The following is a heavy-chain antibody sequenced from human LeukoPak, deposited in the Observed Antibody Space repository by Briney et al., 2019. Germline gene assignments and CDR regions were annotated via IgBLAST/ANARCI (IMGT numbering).Heavy chain of an antibody. CDR3: MRDYMGWFDP. V-gene: IGHV3-30-3*01. CDR1: GFTFSSYA. CDR2: ISLDGSTE. Sequence: GGSLRLSCAASGFTFSSYAMHWVRQAPGKGLEWVSIISLDGSTEFYADSVKGRFTISRDTASNTMHLEMNNSRIEDTAVYYCMRDYMGWFDPWGQGSLVTVSS. D-gene: IGHD3-10*01. J-gene: IGHJ5*02.